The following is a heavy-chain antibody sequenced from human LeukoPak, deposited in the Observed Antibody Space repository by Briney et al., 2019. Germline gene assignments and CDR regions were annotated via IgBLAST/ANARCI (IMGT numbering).Heavy chain of an antibody. V-gene: IGHV1-69*10. D-gene: IGHD2-2*01. Sequence: ASVRLSCKASGATFTSYAISSVRQSPGQELEWMGGIIPILGIANYAQKFQGRVTITADKSTSTAYMELSSLRSEDTAVYYCATVRVPAANYWFDPWGQGTLVTVSS. CDR1: GATFTSYA. CDR3: ATVRVPAANYWFDP. CDR2: IIPILGIA. J-gene: IGHJ5*02.